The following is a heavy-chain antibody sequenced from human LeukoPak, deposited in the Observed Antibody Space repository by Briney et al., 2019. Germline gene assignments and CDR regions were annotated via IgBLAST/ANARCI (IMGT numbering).Heavy chain of an antibody. Sequence: PSETLSLTCTVSDGSISTYYWSWIRQPAGKGLEWIGRIYTGGSTNYNPSLKSRVTMSVDTSKNQFSLKLSSVTAADTAVYYCAREILELRNRYYYYYMDVWGKGTTVTVSS. CDR2: IYTGGST. CDR3: AREILELRNRYYYYYMDV. CDR1: DGSISTYY. D-gene: IGHD1-7*01. J-gene: IGHJ6*03. V-gene: IGHV4-4*07.